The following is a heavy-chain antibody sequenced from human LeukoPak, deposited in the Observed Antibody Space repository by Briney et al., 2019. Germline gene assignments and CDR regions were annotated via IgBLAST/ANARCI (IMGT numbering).Heavy chain of an antibody. CDR3: ARGPRGSPYYYYMDV. Sequence: ASVKVSCKSSGYTFTRYGISWVRQAPGQGLEWMGWITPDKGKTQYAQKFQGRVTITRNTSISTAYMELSSLRSEDTAVYYCARGPRGSPYYYYMDVWGKGTTVTVSS. D-gene: IGHD3-10*01. CDR2: ITPDKGKT. V-gene: IGHV1-8*03. CDR1: GYTFTRYG. J-gene: IGHJ6*03.